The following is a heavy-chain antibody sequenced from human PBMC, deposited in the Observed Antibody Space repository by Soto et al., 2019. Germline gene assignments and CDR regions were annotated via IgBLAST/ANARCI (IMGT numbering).Heavy chain of an antibody. CDR3: ARGSITIFGVVNNWFDP. CDR2: INPSGGST. D-gene: IGHD3-3*01. J-gene: IGHJ5*02. Sequence: ASVKVSCKASGYTFTSYYMHWVRQAPGQGLEWMGIINPSGGSTSYAQKFQGRVTMTRDTSTSTVYMELSSLRSEDTAVYYCARGSITIFGVVNNWFDPWGQGTLVTVSS. CDR1: GYTFTSYY. V-gene: IGHV1-46*01.